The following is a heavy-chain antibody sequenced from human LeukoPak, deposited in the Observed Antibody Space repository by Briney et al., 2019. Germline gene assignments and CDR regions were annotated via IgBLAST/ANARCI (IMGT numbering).Heavy chain of an antibody. CDR3: AKEAPAFDI. Sequence: PGGSLRLSCAASGFTFDDYAMHWVRQAPGKGLEWVSGISWNSGSIGYADSVKGRFTISRDNAKNSLYLQMNSLRAEDTALYYCAKEAPAFDIWGQGTMVTASS. V-gene: IGHV3-9*01. CDR1: GFTFDDYA. J-gene: IGHJ3*02. CDR2: ISWNSGSI.